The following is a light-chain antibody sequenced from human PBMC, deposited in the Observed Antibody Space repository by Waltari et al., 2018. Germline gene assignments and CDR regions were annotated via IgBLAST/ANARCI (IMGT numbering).Light chain of an antibody. CDR1: NSNIGAGYD. CDR3: QSYDRSLNGDVI. Sequence: QSVLTQPPSVSGAPGQTLTISCTGSNSNIGAGYDFHWHRQVPGTAPKVLIYGTGFRPSGVPDRFSGSKSGTSASLAITGLQAEDEGVYYCQSYDRSLNGDVIFGGGT. V-gene: IGLV1-40*01. J-gene: IGLJ2*01. CDR2: GTG.